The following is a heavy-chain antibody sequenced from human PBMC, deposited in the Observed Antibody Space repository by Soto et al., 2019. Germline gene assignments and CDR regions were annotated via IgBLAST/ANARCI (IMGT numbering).Heavy chain of an antibody. CDR2: MNPNSGNT. Sequence: ASVKVSCKASGYTFTSYDINWVRQATGQGLEWMGWMNPNSGNTGYAQRFQGRVTMTRNTSISTAYMELSSLRSGDTAVYYCARGKYYDFWSGDHYYYYGMDVWGQGTTVTVSS. V-gene: IGHV1-8*01. J-gene: IGHJ6*02. CDR3: ARGKYYDFWSGDHYYYYGMDV. CDR1: GYTFTSYD. D-gene: IGHD3-3*01.